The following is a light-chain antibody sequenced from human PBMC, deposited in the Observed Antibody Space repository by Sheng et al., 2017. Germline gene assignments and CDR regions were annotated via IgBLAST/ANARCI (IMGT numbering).Light chain of an antibody. V-gene: IGKV3-20*01. J-gene: IGKJ1*01. Sequence: EIVLTQSPGTVSLSPGERATLSCRASQRVSSNYLAWYQQKPGRAPRLLISGASSRATGIPDRFRGSGSGTDFTLTISRLEPEDFAVYHCQQYGRSPWTFGQGTKVEIK. CDR2: GAS. CDR3: QQYGRSPWT. CDR1: QRVSSNY.